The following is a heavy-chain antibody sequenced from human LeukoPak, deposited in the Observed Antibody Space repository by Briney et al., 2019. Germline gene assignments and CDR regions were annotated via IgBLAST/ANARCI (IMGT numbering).Heavy chain of an antibody. V-gene: IGHV7-4-1*02. D-gene: IGHD6-19*01. CDR1: GYTFTSYA. Sequence: ASVKVSCKASGYTFTSYAMNWVRQAPGQGLEWMGWINTNTGNPTYAQGFTGRFVFSLDTSVSTAYLQISSLNAEDTAVYYCASRQWLVPGGPSNNWFDPWGQGTLVTVSS. CDR2: INTNTGNP. J-gene: IGHJ5*02. CDR3: ASRQWLVPGGPSNNWFDP.